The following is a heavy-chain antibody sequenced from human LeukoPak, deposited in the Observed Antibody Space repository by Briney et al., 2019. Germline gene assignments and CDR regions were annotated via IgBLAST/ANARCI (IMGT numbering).Heavy chain of an antibody. CDR3: ARDKFYYYDSSGYYYDSTSEFPFYY. V-gene: IGHV4-38-2*02. CDR2: IYHSGST. Sequence: KASETLSLTCTVSGYSISSGYYWGWIRQPPGKGLEWIGSIYHSGSTYYNPSLKSRVTISVDTSKNQFSLKLSSVTAADTAVYYCARDKFYYYDSSGYYYDSTSEFPFYYWGQGTLVTVSS. CDR1: GYSISSGYY. J-gene: IGHJ4*02. D-gene: IGHD3-22*01.